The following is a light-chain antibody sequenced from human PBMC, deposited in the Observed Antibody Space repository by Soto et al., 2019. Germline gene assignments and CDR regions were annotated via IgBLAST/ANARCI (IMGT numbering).Light chain of an antibody. CDR3: QKYGSSPPFS. CDR2: GAS. J-gene: IGKJ3*01. CDR1: QSVGSN. Sequence: EIVMTQSPATLSVSPGERATLSCRASQSVGSNLAWYQQKPGQAPRLLIYGASTRATGIPARFSGSGSGTEFTLTISSLQSEDFAVYYCQKYGSSPPFSFGPGTKVD. V-gene: IGKV3-15*01.